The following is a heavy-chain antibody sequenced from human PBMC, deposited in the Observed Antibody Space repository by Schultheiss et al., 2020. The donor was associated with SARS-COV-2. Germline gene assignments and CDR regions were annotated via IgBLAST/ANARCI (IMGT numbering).Heavy chain of an antibody. J-gene: IGHJ4*02. CDR1: GFTFSGSA. CDR3: TRHFVVVPAATPGGE. D-gene: IGHD2-2*01. Sequence: GGSLRLSCAASGFTFSGSAMHWVRQASGKGLEWVGRIRSKANSYATAYAASVKGRFTISRDGSKNTAYLQMNSLKTEDTAVYYCTRHFVVVPAATPGGEWGQGTLVTVSS. V-gene: IGHV3-73*01. CDR2: IRSKANSYAT.